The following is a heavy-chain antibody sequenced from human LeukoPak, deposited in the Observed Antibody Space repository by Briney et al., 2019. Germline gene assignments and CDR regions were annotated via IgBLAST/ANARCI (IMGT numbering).Heavy chain of an antibody. CDR3: ARGMDYYDSSGYNWFDP. CDR1: GFTFSSYW. CDR2: NSDGSST. V-gene: IGHV3-74*01. D-gene: IGHD3-22*01. Sequence: GGSLRLSCAASGFTFSSYWMHWVRQAPGEGLVWVSRNSDGSSTSYADSVKGRLTISRDNAKNTLYLQMNSLRAEDTAVYYCARGMDYYDSSGYNWFDPWGQGTLVTVSS. J-gene: IGHJ5*02.